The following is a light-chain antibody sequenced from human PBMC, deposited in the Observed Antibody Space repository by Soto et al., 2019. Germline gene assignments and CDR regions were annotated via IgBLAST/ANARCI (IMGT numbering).Light chain of an antibody. J-gene: IGLJ1*01. Sequence: QSALTQPPSASGSPGQSVTISCTGTSSDVGGYNFVSWYQHHPGAAPKLMIYEVSKRPSGVPDRFSGSKSGNTASLTVSGLQAEDEADYYCSSYADSNNYVFGTGTQLTVL. CDR1: SSDVGGYNF. CDR2: EVS. V-gene: IGLV2-8*01. CDR3: SSYADSNNYV.